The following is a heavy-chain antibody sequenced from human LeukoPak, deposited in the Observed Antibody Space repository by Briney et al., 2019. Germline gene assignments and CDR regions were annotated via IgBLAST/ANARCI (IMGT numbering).Heavy chain of an antibody. CDR2: FDPEDGET. CDR3: ATPPYDSSGYPPFDY. Sequence: ASVKVSCKVSGYTLTELSMHWVRQAPGKGLEWMGGFDPEDGETIYAQKFQGRVTMTEDTSTDTAYMGLSSLRSEDTAVYYCATPPYDSSGYPPFDYWGQGTLVTVSS. V-gene: IGHV1-24*01. D-gene: IGHD3-22*01. J-gene: IGHJ4*02. CDR1: GYTLTELS.